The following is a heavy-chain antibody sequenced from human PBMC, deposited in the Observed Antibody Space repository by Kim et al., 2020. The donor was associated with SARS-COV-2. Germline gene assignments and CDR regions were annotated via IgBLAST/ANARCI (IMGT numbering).Heavy chain of an antibody. V-gene: IGHV3-21*01. Sequence: GGSLRLSCAASGFTFSSYSMNWVRQAPGKGLEWVSSISSSSSYIYYADSVKGRFTISRDNAKNSLYLQMNSLRAEDTAVYYCARHISRIAVAADEDYGMDVWGQGTTVTVSS. CDR1: GFTFSSYS. CDR2: ISSSSSYI. CDR3: ARHISRIAVAADEDYGMDV. J-gene: IGHJ6*02. D-gene: IGHD6-19*01.